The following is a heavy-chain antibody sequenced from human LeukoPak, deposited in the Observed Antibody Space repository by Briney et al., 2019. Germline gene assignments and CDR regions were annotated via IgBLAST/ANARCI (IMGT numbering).Heavy chain of an antibody. J-gene: IGHJ4*02. D-gene: IGHD1-26*01. V-gene: IGHV3-21*01. CDR1: GFTFSSYG. CDR2: IAISGTYI. CDR3: TRDLSATARAYDY. Sequence: GGSLRLSCAASGFTFSSYGMHWVRQAPGKGLEWVSFIAISGTYITYADSVKGRFTISRDNAKNSLYLQMNSLRVEDTAVYYCTRDLSATARAYDYWGQGTLVTVSS.